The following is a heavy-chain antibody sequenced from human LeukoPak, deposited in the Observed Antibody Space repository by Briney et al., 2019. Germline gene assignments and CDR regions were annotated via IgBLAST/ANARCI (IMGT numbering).Heavy chain of an antibody. D-gene: IGHD3-3*01. CDR2: ISSSSSYI. Sequence: GGSLRLSCAASGFTFSSYSMNWVRQAPGKGLEWVSSISSSSSYIYYADSVKGRFTISRDNAKNSLYLQMNSLRAEDTAMYYCARDTIFGVVIDWGQGTLVTVSS. V-gene: IGHV3-21*01. J-gene: IGHJ4*02. CDR3: ARDTIFGVVID. CDR1: GFTFSSYS.